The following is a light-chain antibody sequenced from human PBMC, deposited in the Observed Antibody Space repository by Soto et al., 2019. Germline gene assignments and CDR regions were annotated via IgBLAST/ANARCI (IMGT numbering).Light chain of an antibody. J-gene: IGLJ2*01. Sequence: QSALTQPASVSGSPGQSITISCTGSTSDVGGYNHVSWYQQHPGKAPKLIIYEVSNRPSGVSNRFSGSKSSNTASLTVSGLQAEDEADYYCSSFTTSTTLIFGGGTKLTV. CDR3: SSFTTSTTLI. CDR1: TSDVGGYNH. CDR2: EVS. V-gene: IGLV2-14*01.